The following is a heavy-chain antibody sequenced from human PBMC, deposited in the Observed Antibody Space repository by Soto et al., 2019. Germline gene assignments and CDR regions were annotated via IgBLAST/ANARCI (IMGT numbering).Heavy chain of an antibody. CDR1: GFTVSSTY. CDR3: ARALVTTPPRTFDY. J-gene: IGHJ4*02. V-gene: IGHV3-66*01. Sequence: GGSLRLSCAVSGFTVSSTYMNWVRQATGKGLEWVSVIHSGGNTFYEDSVKGRFTISRDNSKNTVYLQMSSLRGEDTAVYFCARALVTTPPRTFDYWGQGTLVTVSS. CDR2: IHSGGNT. D-gene: IGHD2-21*02.